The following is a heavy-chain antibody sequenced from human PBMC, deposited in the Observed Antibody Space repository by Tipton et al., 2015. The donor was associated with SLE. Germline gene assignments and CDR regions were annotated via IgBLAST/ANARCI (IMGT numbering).Heavy chain of an antibody. CDR2: ISTSGSAI. CDR3: ARDEYRYDATGYHLLGHFDF. V-gene: IGHV3-48*03. J-gene: IGHJ4*02. D-gene: IGHD3-22*01. Sequence: SLRLSCAASGFTFSKYEMNWVRQAPGKGLEWVSYISTSGSAIYYADSLKGRFTISRDNAKNSLYLQMSSLRAEDTAVYYCARDEYRYDATGYHLLGHFDFWGQGTLVTVSS. CDR1: GFTFSKYE.